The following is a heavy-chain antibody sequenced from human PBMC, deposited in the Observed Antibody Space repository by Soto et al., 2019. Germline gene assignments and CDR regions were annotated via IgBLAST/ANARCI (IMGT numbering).Heavy chain of an antibody. D-gene: IGHD3-3*01. V-gene: IGHV4-39*01. Sequence: SETMSLTRTITGGSISSSSYYWGWIRQPPGKGLEWTGSIYYSGSTYYNPSLKSRVTISVDTSKNQFSLKLSSVTAADTAVYYCASLTYYDFWSGYYTVDYWGQGTLVTVSS. CDR2: IYYSGST. J-gene: IGHJ4*02. CDR3: ASLTYYDFWSGYYTVDY. CDR1: GGSISSSSYY.